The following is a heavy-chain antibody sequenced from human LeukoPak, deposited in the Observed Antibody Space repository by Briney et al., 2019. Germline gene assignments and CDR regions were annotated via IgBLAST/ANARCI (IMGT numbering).Heavy chain of an antibody. J-gene: IGHJ4*02. CDR3: ARTRRNSGSYYYFDY. CDR1: GGSISSYY. V-gene: IGHV4-4*07. D-gene: IGHD1-26*01. Sequence: LSETLSLTCTVSGGSISSYYWSWIRQPAGKGLEWIGRIYTSGSTNYNPSLKSRVTMSVDTSKNQFSLKLSSVTAADTAVYYCARTRRNSGSYYYFDYWGQGTLVTVSS. CDR2: IYTSGST.